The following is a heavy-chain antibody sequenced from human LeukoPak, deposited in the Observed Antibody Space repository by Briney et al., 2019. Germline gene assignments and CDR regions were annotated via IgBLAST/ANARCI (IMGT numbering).Heavy chain of an antibody. Sequence: GGSLRLSSAASGFTFGSYAMSWVRQIPGKGLEWVSALSARGGRTFYADSVNGRFTISRDNSKNTLYLQMNSLRAEDTAVYYCAKEGSESYSATPFEYWGQGTLVTVSS. J-gene: IGHJ4*02. CDR3: AKEGSESYSATPFEY. D-gene: IGHD3-10*01. CDR1: GFTFGSYA. CDR2: LSARGGRT. V-gene: IGHV3-23*01.